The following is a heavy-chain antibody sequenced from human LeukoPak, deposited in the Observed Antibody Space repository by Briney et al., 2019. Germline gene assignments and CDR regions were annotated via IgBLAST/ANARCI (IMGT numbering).Heavy chain of an antibody. CDR3: ARDQVVPGF. CDR2: ISYDGSNK. J-gene: IGHJ4*02. D-gene: IGHD3-22*01. CDR1: GFTFSSYG. V-gene: IGHV3-30*03. Sequence: GRSLRLSCAASGFTFSSYGMHWVRQAPGKGLEWVAVISYDGSNKYYADSVKGRFTISRDNSKNTLYLQMNSLRAEDTAVYYCARDQVVPGFWGQGTLVTVSS.